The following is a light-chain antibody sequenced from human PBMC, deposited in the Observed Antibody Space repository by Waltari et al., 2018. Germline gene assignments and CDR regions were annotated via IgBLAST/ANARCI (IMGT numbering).Light chain of an antibody. V-gene: IGLV2-23*02. CDR2: EVN. CDR1: SRDVGSYNR. J-gene: IGLJ3*02. CDR3: SSHTSDLSWL. Sequence: QSALTQPASLSGSPGQSITISCTGTSRDVGSYNRVSWYQQNPGEVPTLMIYEVNKRPSGVADRFSGSKSGNTATLTISGLQAEDEADYYCSSHTSDLSWLFGGGTKVTVL.